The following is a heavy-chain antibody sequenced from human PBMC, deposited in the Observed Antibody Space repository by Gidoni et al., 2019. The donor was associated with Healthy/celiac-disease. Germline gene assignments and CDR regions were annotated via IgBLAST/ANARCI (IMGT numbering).Heavy chain of an antibody. D-gene: IGHD6-19*01. V-gene: IGHV4-4*02. CDR2: IYHSGST. J-gene: IGHJ1*01. CDR3: ARGLAGPKAEYFQH. CDR1: GGSISSRNW. Sequence: QVQLQESGPGLVKPSGTLSLPCAVSGGSISSRNWWSWVRQPPGKGLEWIGEIYHSGSTNYNPSLKSRVTISVDKSKNQFSLKLSSVTAADTAVHYCARGLAGPKAEYFQHWGQGTLVTVSS.